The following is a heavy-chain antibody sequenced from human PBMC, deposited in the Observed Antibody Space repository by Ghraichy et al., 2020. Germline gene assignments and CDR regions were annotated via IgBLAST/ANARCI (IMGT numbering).Heavy chain of an antibody. CDR3: AREGYSGKAFDI. J-gene: IGHJ3*02. CDR2: IIPIFGTA. D-gene: IGHD1-14*01. V-gene: IGHV1-69*13. CDR1: GDTFSSYA. Sequence: SVKVSCKASGDTFSSYAISWVRQAPGQGLEWMGWIIPIFGTANYAQKFQGRVTITADESTSTAYMELSSLRSEDTAVYYCAREGYSGKAFDIWGQGTMVTVSS.